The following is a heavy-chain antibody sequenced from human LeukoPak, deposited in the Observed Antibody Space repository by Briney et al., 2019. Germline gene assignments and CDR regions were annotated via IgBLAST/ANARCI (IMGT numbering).Heavy chain of an antibody. CDR3: AREKVVASQYYYYGMDV. CDR2: IENNGRSP. Sequence: GGSLRLSCAASGFTFSSYWMHWVRQAPGKGLVWVSHIENNGRSPNYADSVKGRFTISRDNTRNTLSLEMNNLRAEDTAIYYCAREKVVASQYYYYGMDVWGQGTTVTVSS. V-gene: IGHV3-74*01. D-gene: IGHD2-15*01. CDR1: GFTFSSYW. J-gene: IGHJ6*02.